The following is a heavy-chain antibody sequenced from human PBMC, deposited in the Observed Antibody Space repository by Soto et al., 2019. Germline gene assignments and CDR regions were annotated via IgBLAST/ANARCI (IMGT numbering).Heavy chain of an antibody. CDR3: AKEWLPRNYFDY. Sequence: GGSLRLSCAASGFTFSSYGMHWVRQAPGKGLEWVAVISYDGSNKYYADSVKGRFTISRDNSKNTLYLQMNSLRAEDTAVYYCAKEWLPRNYFDYWGQGTLVTVSS. J-gene: IGHJ4*02. V-gene: IGHV3-30*18. CDR2: ISYDGSNK. CDR1: GFTFSSYG. D-gene: IGHD6-19*01.